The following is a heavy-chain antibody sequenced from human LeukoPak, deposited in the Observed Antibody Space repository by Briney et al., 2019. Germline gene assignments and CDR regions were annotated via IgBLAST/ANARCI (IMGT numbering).Heavy chain of an antibody. CDR1: GGTFSSYA. CDR3: ASSTVTPGYYYYGMDV. J-gene: IGHJ6*04. Sequence: SVKVSCKASGGTFSSYAISWVRQAPGQGLEWMGGIIPIFGTANYAQKFQGRVTITADESTSTAYMELSSLRSEDTAVYYCASSTVTPGYYYYGMDVRGKGTTVTVSS. D-gene: IGHD4-17*01. V-gene: IGHV1-69*01. CDR2: IIPIFGTA.